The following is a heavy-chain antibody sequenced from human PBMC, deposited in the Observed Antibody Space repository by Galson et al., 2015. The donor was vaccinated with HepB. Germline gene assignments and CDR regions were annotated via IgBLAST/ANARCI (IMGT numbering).Heavy chain of an antibody. CDR3: ARCPVYYDILTGFDDNYYYYGMDV. CDR1: GYTFTSYG. J-gene: IGHJ6*02. Sequence: SVKVSCKASGYTFTSYGISWVRQAPGQGLEWMGWISAYNGNTNYAQKLQGRVTMTTDTSTSTAYMELRSLRSDDTAVYYCARCPVYYDILTGFDDNYYYYGMDVWGQGTTVTVSS. D-gene: IGHD3-9*01. CDR2: ISAYNGNT. V-gene: IGHV1-18*01.